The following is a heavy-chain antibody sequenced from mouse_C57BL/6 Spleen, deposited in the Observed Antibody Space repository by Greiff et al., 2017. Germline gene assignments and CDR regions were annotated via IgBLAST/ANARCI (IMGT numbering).Heavy chain of an antibody. V-gene: IGHV5-9*01. J-gene: IGHJ4*01. D-gene: IGHD2-1*01. Sequence: EVKLVESGGGLVKPGGSLTLSCAASGFTFSSYTMSWVRQTPEKRLEWVATISGGGGNTYYPDSVKGRFTISRDNAKNTLYLQMSSLRSEDTALYYCARFYGNTMDYWGQGTSVTVSS. CDR3: ARFYGNTMDY. CDR1: GFTFSSYT. CDR2: ISGGGGNT.